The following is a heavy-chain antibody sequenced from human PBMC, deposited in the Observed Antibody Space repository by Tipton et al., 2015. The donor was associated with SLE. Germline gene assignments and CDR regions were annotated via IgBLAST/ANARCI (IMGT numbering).Heavy chain of an antibody. D-gene: IGHD6-13*01. J-gene: IGHJ4*02. CDR3: AKGKSSRFCDGGVYFDH. CDR2: ISHSGNT. V-gene: IGHV4-4*01. CDR1: GVSIGSRDY. Sequence: TLSLTCTVSGVSIGSRDYWSWVRQPPGEGLEWIGDISHSGNTTYNPSLRSRVTISVDKSKNQFSLRLNSLTDADTAMYFCAKGKSSRFCDGGVYFDHWGQGSLVTVSS.